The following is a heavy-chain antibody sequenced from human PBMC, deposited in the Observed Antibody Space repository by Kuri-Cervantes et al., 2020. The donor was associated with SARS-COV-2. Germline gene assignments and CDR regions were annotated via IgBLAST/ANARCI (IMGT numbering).Heavy chain of an antibody. CDR3: ARDSYSSGWYVLEMIDAFDI. CDR1: GYTFTSYG. CDR2: ISAYNGNT. V-gene: IGHV1-18*01. Sequence: ASVKVSCKASGYTFTSYGINWVRQAPGQGLEWMGWISAYNGNTNYAQKLQGRVTMTRDTSISTAYMELRSLRSDDTAAYYCARDSYSSGWYVLEMIDAFDIWGQGTMVTVSS. J-gene: IGHJ3*02. D-gene: IGHD6-19*01.